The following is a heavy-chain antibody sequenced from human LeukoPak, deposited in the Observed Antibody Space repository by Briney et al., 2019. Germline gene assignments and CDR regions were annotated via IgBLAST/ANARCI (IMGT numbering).Heavy chain of an antibody. V-gene: IGHV3-21*01. CDR3: ARVRDYSGSGSYYTPYYYYYGMDV. Sequence: GGSLRLSCAASGFTFSSYWMSWVRQAPGKGLEWVSSISKSSSYIYYADSVKGRFTISRDSAKNSLYLQMTGLRAEDTAVYYCARVRDYSGSGSYYTPYYYYYGMDVWGQGTTVTVSS. D-gene: IGHD3-10*01. CDR1: GFTFSSYW. J-gene: IGHJ6*02. CDR2: ISKSSSYI.